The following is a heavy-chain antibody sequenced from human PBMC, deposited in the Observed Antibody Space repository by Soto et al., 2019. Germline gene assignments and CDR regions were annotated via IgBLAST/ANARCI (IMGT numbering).Heavy chain of an antibody. V-gene: IGHV4-39*01. J-gene: IGHJ5*02. CDR2: IYSSGST. Sequence: SETLSLTCTVSGCSISSSSYYWGWIRQPPGKGREWIGSIYSSGSTYYNPSLKSRVTISVDTSKNQFSLKLSYVTAADTAVYYCAHETGIAADGTRINWFDPWGQGTLVTVSS. CDR1: GCSISSSSYY. CDR3: AHETGIAADGTRINWFDP. D-gene: IGHD6-13*01.